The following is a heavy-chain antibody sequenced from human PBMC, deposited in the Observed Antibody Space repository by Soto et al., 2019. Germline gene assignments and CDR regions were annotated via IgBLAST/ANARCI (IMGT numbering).Heavy chain of an antibody. V-gene: IGHV4-31*03. CDR3: VRDSSGYFDY. CDR2: IYSSGST. D-gene: IGHD3-22*01. CDR1: GGSISSGDYY. J-gene: IGHJ4*02. Sequence: PSETLSLTCTVSGGSISSGDYYWSWIRQDPGRGLEWIGYIYSSGSTYYNPSLKSRISISVDTSKNQFSLKLSSVTATDTALYYCVRDSSGYFDYWGQGTLVPVSS.